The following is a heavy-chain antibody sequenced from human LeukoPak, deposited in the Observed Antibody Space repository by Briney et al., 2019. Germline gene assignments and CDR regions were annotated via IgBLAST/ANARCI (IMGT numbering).Heavy chain of an antibody. CDR2: IYYSGST. CDR1: GGSISSGGYY. CDR3: ARRGAVVTKEFDY. V-gene: IGHV4-39*01. D-gene: IGHD4-23*01. J-gene: IGHJ4*02. Sequence: SQTLSLTCTVSGGSISSGGYYWGWIRQPPGKGLEWIGSIYYSGSTYYNPSLKSRVTISVDTSKNQFSLKLSSVTAADTAVYYCARRGAVVTKEFDYWGQGTLVTVSS.